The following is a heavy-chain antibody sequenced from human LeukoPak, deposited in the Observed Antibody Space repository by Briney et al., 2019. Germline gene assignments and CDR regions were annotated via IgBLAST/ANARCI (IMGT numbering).Heavy chain of an antibody. Sequence: QSGRSLRLSCAASGFTFSNYGMHWVRQAPGKGLEWVTVISYDGSVKYYADSVKGRFTISRDKSKNTVYLQMNSLRAEDTAVYYCARDFWQWLEGGYYYGMDVWGQGTTVTVSS. D-gene: IGHD6-19*01. V-gene: IGHV3-30*03. CDR1: GFTFSNYG. CDR2: ISYDGSVK. J-gene: IGHJ6*02. CDR3: ARDFWQWLEGGYYYGMDV.